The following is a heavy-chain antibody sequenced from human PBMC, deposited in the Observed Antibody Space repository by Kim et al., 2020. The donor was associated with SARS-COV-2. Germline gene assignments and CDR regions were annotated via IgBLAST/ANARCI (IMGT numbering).Heavy chain of an antibody. Sequence: YAAPVKGRFTISRDDSENTLYLQMNSLKTEDAAVYYCTTDGDYGSGSPDYWGQGTLVTVSS. J-gene: IGHJ4*02. CDR3: TTDGDYGSGSPDY. V-gene: IGHV3-15*01. D-gene: IGHD3-10*01.